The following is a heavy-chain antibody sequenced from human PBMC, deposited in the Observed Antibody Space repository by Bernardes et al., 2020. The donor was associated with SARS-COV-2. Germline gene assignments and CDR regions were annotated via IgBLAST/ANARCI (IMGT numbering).Heavy chain of an antibody. CDR3: AKARSLFMLYYDDAFDI. CDR2: ISYEGSKS. CDR1: GFTFNNYA. Sequence: GGSLRLSCAAAGFTFNNYAIHWVRQAPGKGLEWVADISYEGSKSNFAVSVKGRFTVSRDSSKNMVFLQMNSLRSEDTAVYYCAKARSLFMLYYDDAFDIWGQGTMVIVSS. D-gene: IGHD2-8*01. J-gene: IGHJ3*02. V-gene: IGHV3-30*18.